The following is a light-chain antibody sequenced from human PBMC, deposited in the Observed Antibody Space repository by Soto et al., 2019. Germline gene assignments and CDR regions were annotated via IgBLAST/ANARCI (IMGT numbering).Light chain of an antibody. Sequence: EIVMTQSPATLSVSPGERATLSCRACQSVSSNLAWYQQKPGQAPRLLIYGASTRATGIPARFSGSGSGTEFTLTISSLQSEDFAVYYCQQSWTFGQGTKV. V-gene: IGKV3-15*01. CDR3: QQSWT. CDR1: QSVSSN. CDR2: GAS. J-gene: IGKJ1*01.